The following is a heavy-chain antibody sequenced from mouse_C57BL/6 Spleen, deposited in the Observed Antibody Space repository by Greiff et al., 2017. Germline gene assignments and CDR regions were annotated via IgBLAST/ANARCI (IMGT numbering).Heavy chain of an antibody. J-gene: IGHJ2*01. Sequence: EVQVVESGGGLVKPGGSLKLSCAASGFTFSDYGMHWVRQAPEKGLEWVAYISSGSSTIYYADTVKGRFTISRDNAKNTLFLQMTSLRSEDTAMYYCARRVYYGSSSYYFDYWGQGTTLTVSS. CDR2: ISSGSSTI. D-gene: IGHD1-1*01. CDR1: GFTFSDYG. V-gene: IGHV5-17*01. CDR3: ARRVYYGSSSYYFDY.